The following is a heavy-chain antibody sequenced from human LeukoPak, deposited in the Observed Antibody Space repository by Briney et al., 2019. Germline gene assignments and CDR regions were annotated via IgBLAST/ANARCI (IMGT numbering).Heavy chain of an antibody. V-gene: IGHV3-11*01. D-gene: IGHD3-10*01. CDR3: ARDRDAWFGELSSFDY. Sequence: GGSLRLSCAASGFTFSDYYMSWIRQAPGKGLDGVSYISSSGSTIYYADSVKGRFTISRDNAKNSLYLQMNSLRAEDTAVYYCARDRDAWFGELSSFDYWGQGTLVTVSS. CDR2: ISSSGSTI. CDR1: GFTFSDYY. J-gene: IGHJ4*02.